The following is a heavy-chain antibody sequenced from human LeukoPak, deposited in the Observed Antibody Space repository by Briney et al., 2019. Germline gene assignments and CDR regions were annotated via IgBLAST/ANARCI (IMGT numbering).Heavy chain of an antibody. CDR2: ISSSSSYI. CDR3: ARRGDYYERGYYFDY. Sequence: GGSLRLSCAASGFAFSSYSTNWVRQAPGKGLEWVSSISSSSSYIYYADSVRGRFTISRDNAKNTLYLQMNSLRAEDTAVYYCARRGDYYERGYYFDYWGQGTLVTVSS. CDR1: GFAFSSYS. J-gene: IGHJ4*02. D-gene: IGHD3-22*01. V-gene: IGHV3-21*01.